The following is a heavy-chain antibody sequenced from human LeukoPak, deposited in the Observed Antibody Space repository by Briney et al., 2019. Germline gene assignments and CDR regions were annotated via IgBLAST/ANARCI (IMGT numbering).Heavy chain of an antibody. V-gene: IGHV2-70*01. Sequence: ESGPTLVNPTQTLTLTCTFSGFSLSTNGMCVSWIRQPPGKALEWLALIDWDDDTYYSTSLKTRLTISKGTSKNRVVLTMTNMDPVDTATYYCARRSMTDYYFEYWGQGTLVTVSS. CDR1: GFSLSTNGMC. D-gene: IGHD2/OR15-2a*01. CDR2: IDWDDDT. CDR3: ARRSMTDYYFEY. J-gene: IGHJ4*02.